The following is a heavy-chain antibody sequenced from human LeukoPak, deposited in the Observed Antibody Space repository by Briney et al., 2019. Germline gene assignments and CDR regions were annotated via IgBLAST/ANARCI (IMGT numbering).Heavy chain of an antibody. CDR1: GGTFSSYT. CDR3: ARDSNVEMATILPDY. V-gene: IGHV1-69*04. Sequence: GASVKVSCKASGGTFSSYTISWVRQAPGQGLEWMGRIIPILGIANYAQKFQGRVTITADKSTGTAYMELSSLRSEDTAVYYCARDSNVEMATILPDYWGQGTLVTVSS. D-gene: IGHD5-24*01. CDR2: IIPILGIA. J-gene: IGHJ4*02.